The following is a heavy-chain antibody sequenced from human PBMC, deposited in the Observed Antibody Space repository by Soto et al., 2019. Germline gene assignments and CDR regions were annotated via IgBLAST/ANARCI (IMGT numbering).Heavy chain of an antibody. CDR1: GYTFTNYY. J-gene: IGHJ4*02. V-gene: IGHV1-46*03. CDR3: ATAQAWAMHDY. D-gene: IGHD7-27*01. Sequence: QVQLVQSGAEVKEPGASVKISCKASGYTFTNYYMHWVRQAPGQGLEWMGTINPSGTTTTYAQRFQGRVTMTRDTSTSTVNMELSSLRFEDTAVYYCATAQAWAMHDYWGQGTLVTVSS. CDR2: INPSGTTT.